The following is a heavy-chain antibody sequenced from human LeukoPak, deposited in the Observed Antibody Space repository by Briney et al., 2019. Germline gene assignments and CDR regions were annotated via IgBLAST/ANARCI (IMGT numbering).Heavy chain of an antibody. J-gene: IGHJ3*02. CDR3: ARARGLSGYYDAFDI. CDR1: GGSISSGDYY. V-gene: IGHV4-30-4*08. D-gene: IGHD3-22*01. CDR2: IYYSGSA. Sequence: KPSETLSLTCTVSGGSISSGDYYWSWIRQPPGKGLEWIGYIYYSGSAYYNPSLKSRVTISVDTSKNQFSLKLSSVTAADTAVYYCARARGLSGYYDAFDIWGQGTMVTVSS.